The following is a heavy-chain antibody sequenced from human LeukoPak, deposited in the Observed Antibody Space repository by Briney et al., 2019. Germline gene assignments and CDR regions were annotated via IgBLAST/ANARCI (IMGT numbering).Heavy chain of an antibody. CDR2: ISSSSSYI. CDR1: GFTFSSFS. J-gene: IGHJ4*02. CDR3: ARGLDYWWY. V-gene: IGHV3-21*01. Sequence: GGSLRLSCAASGFTFSSFSMNWVPQAPGKGLEGVSSISSSSSYIYYADSVKGRFTISRDNAKNSLYLKMNSLRAEDTAVYYCARGLDYWWYWGQGTLVTVSS. D-gene: IGHD2/OR15-2a*01.